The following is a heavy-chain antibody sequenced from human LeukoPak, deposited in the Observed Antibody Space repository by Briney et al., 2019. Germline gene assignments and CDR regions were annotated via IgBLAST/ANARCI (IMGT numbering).Heavy chain of an antibody. CDR2: INTYNDYT. D-gene: IGHD3-3*01. CDR1: GYTFTSYG. Sequence: ASVKVSCKTSGYTFTSYGISWLRQALGQGLEWMGWINTYNDYTNYAQRFQGRVTMTTDTSTSTAYMELRSLRSDDTAVYYCARDFWSGYYTYYYYYGMDVWGQGTTVTVSS. CDR3: ARDFWSGYYTYYYYYGMDV. V-gene: IGHV1-18*01. J-gene: IGHJ6*02.